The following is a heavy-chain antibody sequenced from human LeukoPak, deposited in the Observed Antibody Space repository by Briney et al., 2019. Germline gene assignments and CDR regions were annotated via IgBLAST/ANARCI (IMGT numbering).Heavy chain of an antibody. D-gene: IGHD4-17*01. CDR2: IYYSGTT. Sequence: PSETLSLTCAVYGGSFSGYYWSWVRQPPGKGLEWIGYIYYSGTTNYNPSLKSRVTISVDTSKNQFSLKLSSVTAADTAVYYCARVSDYVSYWGQGTLVTVSS. CDR1: GGSFSGYY. CDR3: ARVSDYVSY. J-gene: IGHJ4*02. V-gene: IGHV4-34*01.